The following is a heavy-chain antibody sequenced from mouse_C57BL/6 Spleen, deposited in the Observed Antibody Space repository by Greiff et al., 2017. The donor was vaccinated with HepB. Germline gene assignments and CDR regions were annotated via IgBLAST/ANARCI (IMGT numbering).Heavy chain of an antibody. J-gene: IGHJ4*01. D-gene: IGHD1-1*01. CDR2: IDPSDSYT. Sequence: QVQLQQPGAELVKPGASVKLSCKASGYTFTSYWMQWVKQRPGQGLEWIGEIDPSDSYTNYNQKFKGKATLTVDTSSSTAYMQLSSLTSEDSAVYYCARYYGSSWTYYAMDYWGQGTSVTVSS. CDR1: GYTFTSYW. CDR3: ARYYGSSWTYYAMDY. V-gene: IGHV1-50*01.